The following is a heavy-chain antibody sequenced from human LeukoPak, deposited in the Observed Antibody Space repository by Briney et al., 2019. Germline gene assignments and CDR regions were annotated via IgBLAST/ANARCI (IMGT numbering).Heavy chain of an antibody. CDR1: GFTFSTYS. D-gene: IGHD5-24*01. J-gene: IGHJ4*02. V-gene: IGHV3-21*01. CDR2: ISSSSSYI. Sequence: GGSLRLSCAASGFTFSTYSMNWVRQAPGKGLEWVSSISSSSSYIYYADSVKGRFTISRDNAKNSLYLQMNSLRAEDTAVYYCARDGYNPTSNMPDYWGQGTLVTVSS. CDR3: ARDGYNPTSNMPDY.